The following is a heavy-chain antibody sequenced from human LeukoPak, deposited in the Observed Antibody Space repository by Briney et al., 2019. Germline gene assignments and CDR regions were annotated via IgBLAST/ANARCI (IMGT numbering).Heavy chain of an antibody. Sequence: GGSLRLSCAASGFTFSSYAMSWVRQAPGKGLEWVANIKQDGSEKYYVDSVKGRFTISRDNAKNSLYLQMNSLRAEDTAVYYCAREKFQQLALDYWGQGTLVTVSS. CDR2: IKQDGSEK. CDR1: GFTFSSYA. CDR3: AREKFQQLALDY. D-gene: IGHD6-13*01. J-gene: IGHJ4*02. V-gene: IGHV3-7*01.